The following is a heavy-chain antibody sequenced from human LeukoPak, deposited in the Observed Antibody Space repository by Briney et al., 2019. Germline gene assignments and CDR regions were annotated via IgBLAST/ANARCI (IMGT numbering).Heavy chain of an antibody. V-gene: IGHV1-18*01. CDR3: ARDATVVTPESNFDY. D-gene: IGHD4-23*01. CDR2: ISAYNGNT. J-gene: IGHJ4*02. Sequence: GASVKVSCKASGYTFTSYGISWVRQAPGQGLEWMGWISAYNGNTNYAQKLQGRVTMTTDTSTSTAYMELRSLRSDDTAVYYCARDATVVTPESNFDYWGQGTLVTVSS. CDR1: GYTFTSYG.